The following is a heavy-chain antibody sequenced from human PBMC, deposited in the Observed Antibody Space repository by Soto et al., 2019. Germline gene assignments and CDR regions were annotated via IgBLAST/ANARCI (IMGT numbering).Heavy chain of an antibody. V-gene: IGHV3-15*07. J-gene: IGHJ4*02. CDR1: GFTLSDVP. D-gene: IGHD3-10*01. CDR2: LKSKTAGGTT. CDR3: TTGASAGG. Sequence: GGSLRLSCTASGFTLSDVPMHWVRQAAGKGLEWVGRLKSKTAGGTTDYAAPVKGRFTMSRDDSKNTLYLQMNSLKIEDTAVYYCTTGASAGGWGQGTRVTVSS.